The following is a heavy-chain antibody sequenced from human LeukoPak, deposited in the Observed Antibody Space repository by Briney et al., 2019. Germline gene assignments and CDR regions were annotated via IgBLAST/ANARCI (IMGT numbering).Heavy chain of an antibody. CDR2: IYYSGST. CDR1: GGSISSYY. V-gene: IGHV4-59*08. Sequence: SETLSLTCTVSGGSISSYYWSWIRQPPGKGLEWIGYIYYSGSTNYNPSLKSRVTISVDTSKNQFSLKLSSVTAADTAVYYCARGLGYCSSTSCYTPYYYYYGMDVWGQGTTVTVSS. D-gene: IGHD2-2*02. J-gene: IGHJ6*02. CDR3: ARGLGYCSSTSCYTPYYYYYGMDV.